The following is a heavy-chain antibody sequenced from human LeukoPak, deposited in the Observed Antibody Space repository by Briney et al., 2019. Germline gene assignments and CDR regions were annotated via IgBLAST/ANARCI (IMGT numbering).Heavy chain of an antibody. CDR3: ARDLATM. CDR1: GFTFSSDW. D-gene: IGHD4/OR15-4a*01. J-gene: IGHJ4*02. CDR2: INSDGSST. V-gene: IGHV3-74*01. Sequence: GGSLRLSCVASGFTFSSDWVQWVRQNAGKGLVRVSRINSDGSSTSYADSVKGRFTVSRDNAKNTVYLQMNSPRVEDTAVYYCARDLATMWGQGTLVTVSS.